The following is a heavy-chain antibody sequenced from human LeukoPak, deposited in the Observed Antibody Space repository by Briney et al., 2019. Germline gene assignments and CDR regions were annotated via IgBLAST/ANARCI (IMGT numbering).Heavy chain of an antibody. Sequence: PGGSLRLSCAASGFTFSSYGMSWVRQAPGKGLEWVSAISGSGGSTYYADSVKGRFTISRDNSKNTLYLQMNSLRAEDTAVYYCAKVSYYGSGSYYPFDYWGQGTLVTVSS. CDR1: GFTFSSYG. D-gene: IGHD3-10*01. CDR3: AKVSYYGSGSYYPFDY. V-gene: IGHV3-23*01. J-gene: IGHJ4*02. CDR2: ISGSGGST.